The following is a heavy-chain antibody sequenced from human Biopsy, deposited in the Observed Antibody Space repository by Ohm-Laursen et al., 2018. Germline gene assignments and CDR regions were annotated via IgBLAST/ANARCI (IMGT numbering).Heavy chain of an antibody. V-gene: IGHV4-59*11. D-gene: IGHD4-23*01. Sequence: GTLSLTCAVSGGSFTGHYWSWIRQPPGKGLEWIGHISCTGYTSYNASLESRVTISVDTSRNHFSLRLSSLTAADTAVYYCARGSNDFGGLYFPRWGQGTLLTVSS. J-gene: IGHJ4*02. CDR1: GGSFTGHY. CDR3: ARGSNDFGGLYFPR. CDR2: ISCTGYT.